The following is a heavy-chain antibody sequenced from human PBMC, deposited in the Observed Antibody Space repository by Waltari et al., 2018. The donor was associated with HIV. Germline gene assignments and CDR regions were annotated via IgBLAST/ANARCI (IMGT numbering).Heavy chain of an antibody. CDR1: GFTISSTS. CDR2: IYSGGSR. J-gene: IGHJ6*02. V-gene: IGHV3-53*01. CDR3: ARDPRSSGYYGMDV. Sequence: EVQLVASGGGLIEPGGSLRVSCAASGFTISSTSMSWVRKAPGKGLEWVSVIYSGGSRYYADSVKGRFIISRDNSKNTVSLHMNSLRAEDTAVYYCARDPRSSGYYGMDVWGQGIKVTVSS. D-gene: IGHD1-26*01.